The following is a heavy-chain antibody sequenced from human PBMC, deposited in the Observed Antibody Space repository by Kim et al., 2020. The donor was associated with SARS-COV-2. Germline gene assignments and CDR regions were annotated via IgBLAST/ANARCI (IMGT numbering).Heavy chain of an antibody. Sequence: SETLSLTCTVSGGSVSSGSYYWSWIRQPPGKGLEWIGYIYYSGSTNYNPSLKSRVTISVDTSKNQSSLKLSSVTAADTAVYYCARDRGRITIFGVVTNDAFDIWGQGTMVTVSS. D-gene: IGHD3-3*01. CDR2: IYYSGST. CDR1: GGSVSSGSYY. CDR3: ARDRGRITIFGVVTNDAFDI. V-gene: IGHV4-61*01. J-gene: IGHJ3*02.